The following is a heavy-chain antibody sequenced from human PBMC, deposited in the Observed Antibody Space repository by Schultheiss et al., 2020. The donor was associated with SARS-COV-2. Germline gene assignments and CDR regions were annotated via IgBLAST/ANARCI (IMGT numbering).Heavy chain of an antibody. Sequence: GGSLRLSCAASGFTFSSYWMHWVRQAPGKGLVWVSRINSDGSSTSYADSVKGRFTISRDNAKNTLYLQMNSLRAEDTAVYYCARVGLLEWGHYGMDVWGQGITVTVSS. CDR2: INSDGSST. D-gene: IGHD3-3*01. CDR1: GFTFSSYW. J-gene: IGHJ6*02. V-gene: IGHV3-74*01. CDR3: ARVGLLEWGHYGMDV.